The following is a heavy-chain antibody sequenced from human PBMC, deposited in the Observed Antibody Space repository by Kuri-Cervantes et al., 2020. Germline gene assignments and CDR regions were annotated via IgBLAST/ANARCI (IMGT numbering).Heavy chain of an antibody. CDR3: ARALGLVLRYFDWLTGRGNWFDP. Sequence: SVKASCKASGGTFSSYAISWVRQAPGQGLEWMGGIIPIFGTANYAQKFQGRVTITADKSTSTAYMELSSLRSEDTAVYYCARALGLVLRYFDWLTGRGNWFDPWGQGTLVTVSS. CDR1: GGTFSSYA. V-gene: IGHV1-69*06. CDR2: IIPIFGTA. D-gene: IGHD3-9*01. J-gene: IGHJ5*02.